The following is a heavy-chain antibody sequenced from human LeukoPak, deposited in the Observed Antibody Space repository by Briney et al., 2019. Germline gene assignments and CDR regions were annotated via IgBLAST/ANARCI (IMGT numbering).Heavy chain of an antibody. CDR3: AKDSSSGCPTCYYYGMDV. D-gene: IGHD6-19*01. J-gene: IGHJ6*02. Sequence: GGSLRLSCAASGFTFSSYGMQWVRQAPGKGREGVAVISYDGSNKYYADSVKGRFTISRDNSKNTLYLQMNSLRAEDTAVYYCAKDSSSGCPTCYYYGMDVWGQGTTVTVSS. CDR2: ISYDGSNK. V-gene: IGHV3-30*18. CDR1: GFTFSSYG.